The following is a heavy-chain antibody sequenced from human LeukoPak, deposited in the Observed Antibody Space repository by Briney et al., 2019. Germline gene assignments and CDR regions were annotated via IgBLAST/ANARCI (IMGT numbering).Heavy chain of an antibody. J-gene: IGHJ4*02. D-gene: IGHD1-7*01. CDR1: GFTFSSYE. V-gene: IGHV3-48*03. Sequence: GGSLRLSCAASGFTFSSYEMNWVRQAPGKGLEWVSYISSSGNNIYFADSVTGRFTISRDNARNSLYLQMNSLRAEDTAVYYCARARAITGTTSFDYWGQGTLVTVSS. CDR2: ISSSGNNI. CDR3: ARARAITGTTSFDY.